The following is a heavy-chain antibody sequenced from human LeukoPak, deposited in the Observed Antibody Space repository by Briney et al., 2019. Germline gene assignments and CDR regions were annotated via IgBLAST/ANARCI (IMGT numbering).Heavy chain of an antibody. CDR3: ANGVGFDY. D-gene: IGHD2-8*01. CDR2: ISGSGSST. CDR1: GFTFTSYL. J-gene: IGHJ4*02. Sequence: GGSLRLSCAASGFTFTSYLMSWVRQAPGKGLEWVSSISGSGSSTYYADSVKGRFTISRDNSKNTLYLQMNSLRAEDTAVYYCANGVGFDYWGQGTLVTVSS. V-gene: IGHV3-23*01.